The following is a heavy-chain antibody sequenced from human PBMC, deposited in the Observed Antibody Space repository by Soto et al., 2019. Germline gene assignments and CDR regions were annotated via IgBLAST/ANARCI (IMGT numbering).Heavy chain of an antibody. D-gene: IGHD5-12*01. J-gene: IGHJ4*02. Sequence: QVQLQESGPGLVKPSQTLSLTCTVSGGSISSGGYYWSWIRQHPGKGLEWIGYIYYSGSTYYNPSLKSRGTISVDTSKNQFSLKLSCVTAADTAVYYCASKSSGYDYYFDYWGQGTLVTVSS. CDR1: GGSISSGGYY. V-gene: IGHV4-31*03. CDR3: ASKSSGYDYYFDY. CDR2: IYYSGST.